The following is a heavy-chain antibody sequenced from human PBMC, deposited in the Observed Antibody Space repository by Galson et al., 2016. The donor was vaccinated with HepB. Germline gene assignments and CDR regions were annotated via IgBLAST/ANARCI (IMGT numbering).Heavy chain of an antibody. Sequence: SVKVSCKASGYIFTSYSMNWVRQAPGQGPEWMGWINTNTGNPTYAQGFTGRFVFSLDTSVSTAYLQISSLKAEDTAVYYCARAYYGSGSHWFDPWGQGTLVTVS. CDR3: ARAYYGSGSHWFDP. D-gene: IGHD3-10*01. CDR1: GYIFTSYS. J-gene: IGHJ5*02. CDR2: INTNTGNP. V-gene: IGHV7-4-1*02.